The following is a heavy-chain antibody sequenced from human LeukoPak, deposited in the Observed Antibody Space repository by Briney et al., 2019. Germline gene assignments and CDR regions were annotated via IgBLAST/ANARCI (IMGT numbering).Heavy chain of an antibody. J-gene: IGHJ4*01. V-gene: IGHV1-2*06. CDR3: ARGPRKTLXYFDWXRYCFDY. Sequence: ASVKVSCKASGYTFTGYYMHWVRQAPGQGLEWMGRINPNSGGTNYAQKFQGRVTMTRDTSISTAYMELSRLRSDDTAVYYCARGPRKTLXYFDWXRYCFDYWGXXTXVXVSS. D-gene: IGHD3-9*01. CDR1: GYTFTGYY. CDR2: INPNSGGT.